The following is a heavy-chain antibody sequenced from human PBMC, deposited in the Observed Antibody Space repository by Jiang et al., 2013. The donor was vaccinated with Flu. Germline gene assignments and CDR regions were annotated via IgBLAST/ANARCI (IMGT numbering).Heavy chain of an antibody. CDR2: INPDGSIR. CDR3: VRGSLKPGIDY. CDR1: GFTFSDYW. Sequence: GLVQPGGSLRLSCAASGFTFSDYWMRWVRRPPEKGLVWVSRINPDGSIRNYADSVKGRFTISRDDAKNTLYLQMDSLRAEDTAVYYCVRGSLKPGIDYWGQGTPVTVSP. V-gene: IGHV3-74*01. J-gene: IGHJ4*02.